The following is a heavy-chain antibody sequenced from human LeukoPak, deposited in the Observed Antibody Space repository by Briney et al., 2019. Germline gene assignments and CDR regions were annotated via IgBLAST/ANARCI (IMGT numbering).Heavy chain of an antibody. CDR1: GGSISSGSYY. CDR2: IYTSGST. J-gene: IGHJ6*03. V-gene: IGHV4-61*02. Sequence: SETLSLTCTVSGGSISSGSYYWSWIRQPAGKGLEWIGRIYTSGSTNYNPSLKSRVTISVDTSKNQFSLKLSSVTAADTAVYYCARDLGLRAYYYMDVWGKGTTVTISS. CDR3: ARDLGLRAYYYMDV. D-gene: IGHD4-17*01.